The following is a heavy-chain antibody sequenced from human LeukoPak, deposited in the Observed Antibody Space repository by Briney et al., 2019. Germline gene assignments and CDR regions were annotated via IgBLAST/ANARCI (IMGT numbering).Heavy chain of an antibody. CDR2: IGTRSNPI. CDR1: GFSFSDFY. V-gene: IGHV3-11*01. CDR3: AREARGSGRDFDY. Sequence: PRGSLRLSCAASGFSFSDFYMSWIRQAPGMGLEWISYIGTRSNPIYYADSVKGRFTISRDDAKNSLYLQMNSLRDEDTAVYFCAREARGSGRDFDYWGQGILVTVSS. J-gene: IGHJ4*02. D-gene: IGHD1-26*01.